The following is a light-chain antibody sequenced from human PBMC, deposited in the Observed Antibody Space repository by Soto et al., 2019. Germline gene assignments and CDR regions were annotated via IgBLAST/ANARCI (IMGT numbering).Light chain of an antibody. Sequence: QSARTQPPSASGSPGQSVAISCTGTSSDIGGYNFVSWYQQHPGKAPKLMLYEVNKRPSGVPDRFSGSKSGNTASLTISGLQAEDEADYYCSSHGGNSPYVFGTGTKLTVL. V-gene: IGLV2-8*01. J-gene: IGLJ1*01. CDR3: SSHGGNSPYV. CDR1: SSDIGGYNF. CDR2: EVN.